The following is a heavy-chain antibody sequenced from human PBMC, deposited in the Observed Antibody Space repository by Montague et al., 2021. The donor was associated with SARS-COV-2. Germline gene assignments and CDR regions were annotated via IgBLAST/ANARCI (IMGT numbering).Heavy chain of an antibody. CDR2: ISYDGSKK. CDR1: EFPFSNYA. Sequence: SLRLSCAASEFPFSNYAMHWVRQAPGKGLEWVAFISYDGSKKYYADSVKGRFTISRDNSKNTLYLQMNSLRAEDTAVYYCARESVRAVAGDFAYWGQGTLVTVSP. D-gene: IGHD6-19*01. V-gene: IGHV3-30-3*01. J-gene: IGHJ4*02. CDR3: ARESVRAVAGDFAY.